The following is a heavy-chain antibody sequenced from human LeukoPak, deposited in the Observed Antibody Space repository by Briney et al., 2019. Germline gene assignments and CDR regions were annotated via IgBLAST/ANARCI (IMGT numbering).Heavy chain of an antibody. Sequence: GGSLRLSCAASGFTFSSYWMSWVRQAPGKGLVWVSRINSDGSGTTYADSVKGRFTISRDNAKNTLYLQVNSLRAEDTAVYYCARAGYYYDSSAYDFWGQGTLVTVSS. CDR2: INSDGSGT. CDR1: GFTFSSYW. J-gene: IGHJ4*02. CDR3: ARAGYYYDSSAYDF. V-gene: IGHV3-74*01. D-gene: IGHD3-22*01.